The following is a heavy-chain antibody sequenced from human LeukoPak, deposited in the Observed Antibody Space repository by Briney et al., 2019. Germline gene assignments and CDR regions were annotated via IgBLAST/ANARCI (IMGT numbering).Heavy chain of an antibody. D-gene: IGHD3-10*01. CDR3: ARASSGSFTIDY. CDR2: IIPIFGTA. Sequence: ASVKVSCKASGGTFSSYAISWVRQAPGQGLEWMGGIIPIFGTANYAQKSQGRVTITADESTSTAYMELSSLRSEDTAVYYCARASSGSFTIDYWGQGTLVTVSS. J-gene: IGHJ4*02. CDR1: GGTFSSYA. V-gene: IGHV1-69*01.